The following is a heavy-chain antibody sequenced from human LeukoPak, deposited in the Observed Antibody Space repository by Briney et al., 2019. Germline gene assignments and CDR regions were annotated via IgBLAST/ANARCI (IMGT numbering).Heavy chain of an antibody. V-gene: IGHV1-8*01. CDR2: MNPNSGNT. CDR1: GYTFTSYD. J-gene: IGHJ4*02. CDR3: ARVPAYDFWSGSHFDY. Sequence: ASVRVSCKASGYTFTSYDINWVRQATGQGLECMGWMNPNSGNTGYAQKFQGRVTMTRDTSTSTVYMELSSLRSEDTAVYYCARVPAYDFWSGSHFDYWGQGTQVTVSS. D-gene: IGHD3-3*01.